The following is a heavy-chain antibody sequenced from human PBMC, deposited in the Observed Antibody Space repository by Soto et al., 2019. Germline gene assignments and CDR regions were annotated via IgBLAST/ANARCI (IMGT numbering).Heavy chain of an antibody. CDR1: GFTFSSYG. D-gene: IGHD4-17*01. V-gene: IGHV3-33*01. CDR2: IWYDGSNK. CDR3: ARGLDYGDYEAFDI. J-gene: IGHJ3*02. Sequence: GGSLRLSCAASGFTFSSYGMHWVRQAPGKGLEWVAVIWYDGSNKYYADSVKGRFTISRDNSKNTLYLQMNSLRAEDTAVYYCARGLDYGDYEAFDIWGQGTMVTVSS.